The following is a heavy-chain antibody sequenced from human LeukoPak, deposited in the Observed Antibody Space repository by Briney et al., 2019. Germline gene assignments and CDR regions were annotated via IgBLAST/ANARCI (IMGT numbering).Heavy chain of an antibody. V-gene: IGHV4-61*02. Sequence: PSETLSLTCTVSGGSISSGSYYWSWIRQPAGKGLEWIGRIYDSGSTDYNPSLKSRISLSLDTSKNQFFLRLTSVTAADTAVYYCARDKHIHWRFQHVFDIWGQGTVVTVSS. D-gene: IGHD1-1*01. CDR1: GGSISSGSYY. J-gene: IGHJ3*02. CDR3: ARDKHIHWRFQHVFDI. CDR2: IYDSGST.